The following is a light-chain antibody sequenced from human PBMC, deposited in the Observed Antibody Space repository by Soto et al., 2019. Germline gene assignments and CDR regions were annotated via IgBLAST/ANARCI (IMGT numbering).Light chain of an antibody. V-gene: IGKV3-15*01. Sequence: EIVMTQSPATLSVSPGERATLSCRASQSVSSNLAWYQQKPGQAPRLLIYGASTRATGIPARFSGSGSGTEFTLTISSLQSEDFAVYYCQQYNNWPELTFGGGTKVDXK. CDR2: GAS. CDR1: QSVSSN. CDR3: QQYNNWPELT. J-gene: IGKJ4*01.